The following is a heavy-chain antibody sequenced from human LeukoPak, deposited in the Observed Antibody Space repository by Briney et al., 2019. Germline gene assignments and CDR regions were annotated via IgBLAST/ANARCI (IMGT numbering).Heavy chain of an antibody. CDR1: GVSINSHY. V-gene: IGHV4-59*11. J-gene: IGHJ6*03. CDR2: FFESGST. Sequence: SETLSLTCAVSGVSINSHYWSWIRQPPGKGLEWIGFFFESGSTSYKSSLKSRVTISVDTSRNQLSLKLSSVTAADTAVYYCARVLQNYYHLDVWGHGTTVTVSS. D-gene: IGHD3-3*01. CDR3: ARVLQNYYHLDV.